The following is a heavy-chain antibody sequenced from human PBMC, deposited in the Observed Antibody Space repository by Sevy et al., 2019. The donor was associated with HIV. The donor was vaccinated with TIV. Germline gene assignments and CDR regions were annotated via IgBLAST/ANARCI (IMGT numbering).Heavy chain of an antibody. Sequence: ASVKVSCKGSGYPFTSFGISWVRQAPGQGLEWMGWMNTNNGNANYAQKYQGRVTMTRDTSTSIAYMELRSLRSDDKAVYYCAKDRGYCSGGSCYIQVWGQGTLVTVSS. J-gene: IGHJ1*01. CDR1: GYPFTSFG. V-gene: IGHV1-18*01. CDR3: AKDRGYCSGGSCYIQV. CDR2: MNTNNGNA. D-gene: IGHD2-15*01.